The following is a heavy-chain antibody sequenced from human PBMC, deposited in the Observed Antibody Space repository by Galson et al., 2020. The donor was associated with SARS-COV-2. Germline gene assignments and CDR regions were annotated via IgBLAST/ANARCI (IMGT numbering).Heavy chain of an antibody. Sequence: GGSLRLSCAASGFTFSSYWMSWVRQAPGKGLEWVANIKQDGSEKYYVDSVKGRFTISRDNAKNSLYLQMNSLRAEDTAVYYCARDRPAYYDFWSGYWYIDYWGQGTLVTVSS. J-gene: IGHJ4*02. D-gene: IGHD3-3*01. CDR2: IKQDGSEK. CDR3: ARDRPAYYDFWSGYWYIDY. V-gene: IGHV3-7*01. CDR1: GFTFSSYW.